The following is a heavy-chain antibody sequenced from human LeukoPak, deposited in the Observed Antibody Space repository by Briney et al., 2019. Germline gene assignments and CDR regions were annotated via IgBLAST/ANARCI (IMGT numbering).Heavy chain of an antibody. CDR1: GFTFSGSA. Sequence: GGSLRLSCAASGFTFSGSAMHWVRQASGKGLEWVGRIRSKANSYATAYAASVKGRFTISRDDSKNTAYLQMNSLKTEDTAVYYCTRHCSSTSCQGGDYWGQGTLVTVSS. CDR2: IRSKANSYAT. J-gene: IGHJ4*02. CDR3: TRHCSSTSCQGGDY. D-gene: IGHD2-2*01. V-gene: IGHV3-73*01.